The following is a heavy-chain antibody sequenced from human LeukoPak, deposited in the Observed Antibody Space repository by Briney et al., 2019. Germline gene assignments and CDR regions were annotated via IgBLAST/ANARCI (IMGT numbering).Heavy chain of an antibody. CDR1: GFTFSSYA. V-gene: IGHV3-30-3*01. D-gene: IGHD3-10*01. J-gene: IGHJ4*02. Sequence: GGSLRLSCAASGFTFSSYAMHWVRQAPGKGLEWVAVISYDGSNKYYADSVKGRFTISRDNSKNTLYLQMNSLRAEDTAVYYCARDDLYYGSGSYYKMGFDYWGQGTLSPSPQ. CDR2: ISYDGSNK. CDR3: ARDDLYYGSGSYYKMGFDY.